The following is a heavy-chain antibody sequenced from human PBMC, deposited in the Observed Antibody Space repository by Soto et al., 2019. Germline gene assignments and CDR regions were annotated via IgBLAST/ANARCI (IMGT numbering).Heavy chain of an antibody. CDR3: ARDDPDHCSSTSCQYFDF. V-gene: IGHV1-18*01. Sequence: ASVKVSCKASRYTIISHVISSARQAPGKGLEWMGWISPYNGNTHYAPKFQGRVTVTTDTSTSTAYMELRNLRSDDTAIYYCARDDPDHCSSTSCQYFDFWGQGTLVTVSS. D-gene: IGHD2-2*01. CDR2: ISPYNGNT. CDR1: RYTIISHV. J-gene: IGHJ4*02.